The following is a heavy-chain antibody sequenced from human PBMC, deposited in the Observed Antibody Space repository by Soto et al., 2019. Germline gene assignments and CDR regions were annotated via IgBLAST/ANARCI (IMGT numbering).Heavy chain of an antibody. V-gene: IGHV3-23*01. Sequence: GGSLRLSCAASGFTFSSYAMSWVRQAPGKGLEWISAISGSGGSTYYADSVKGRFTISRDNSKNTLYLQMNSLRAEDTAVYYCAKGSSTMVRGEQVVWGKGTTVTVSS. D-gene: IGHD3-10*01. CDR1: GFTFSSYA. CDR2: ISGSGGST. CDR3: AKGSSTMVRGEQVV. J-gene: IGHJ6*04.